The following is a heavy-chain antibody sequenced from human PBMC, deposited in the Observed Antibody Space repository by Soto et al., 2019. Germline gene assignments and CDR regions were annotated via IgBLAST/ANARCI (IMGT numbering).Heavy chain of an antibody. CDR2: ISSTSSTI. V-gene: IGHV3-48*01. CDR3: ARVPIAADEHFDY. J-gene: IGHJ4*02. D-gene: IGHD6-13*01. Sequence: EVPLVESGGGLVQPGGSLRLSCAASGFTSSFYSMNWVRQAPGKGLEWVSYISSTSSTIYYADSAKGRFTISRDNAKTSLYLQMNSLRAEDTAVYYCARVPIAADEHFDYWGQGTLVTVSS. CDR1: GFTSSFYS.